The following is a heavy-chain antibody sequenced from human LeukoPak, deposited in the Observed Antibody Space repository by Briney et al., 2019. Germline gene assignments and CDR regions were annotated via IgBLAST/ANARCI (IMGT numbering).Heavy chain of an antibody. J-gene: IGHJ4*02. V-gene: IGHV3-7*03. CDR1: GFTFSTYW. Sequence: GGSLRLSCAASGFTFSTYWMAWVRQAPGKGLEWVANIKQDGSEKYYVDSVKGRFTISRDNAKNSLYLQMSSLRAEDTAVYYCVREKAASAYWGQGTLVTVSS. D-gene: IGHD6-25*01. CDR3: VREKAASAY. CDR2: IKQDGSEK.